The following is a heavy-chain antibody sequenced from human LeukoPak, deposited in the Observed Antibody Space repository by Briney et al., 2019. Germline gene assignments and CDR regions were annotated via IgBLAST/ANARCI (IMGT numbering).Heavy chain of an antibody. V-gene: IGHV4-39*07. CDR1: GGSISSSSYY. D-gene: IGHD3-10*01. CDR3: ARGVDYYGV. CDR2: INHSGRT. J-gene: IGHJ4*02. Sequence: SETLSLTCTVSGGSISSSSYYWGWIRQPPGKGLEWIGEINHSGRTNYNPSLKSRVTISVDTSKKQFSLKLSSVTAADTAVYYCARGVDYYGVWGQGTLVTVSS.